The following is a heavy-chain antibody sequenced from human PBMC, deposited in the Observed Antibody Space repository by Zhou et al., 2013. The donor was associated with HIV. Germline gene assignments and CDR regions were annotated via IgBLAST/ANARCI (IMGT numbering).Heavy chain of an antibody. D-gene: IGHD3-3*01. V-gene: IGHV1-8*03. CDR1: GYTFTSYS. Sequence: QVQLVQSGAEVKKPGASVKVSCKASGYTFTSYSVHWVRQATGQGLEWMGWMNPNSGNTGYAQKFQGRVTITRNTSISTAYMELSSLRSEDTAVYYCARSRALEPNWFDSWGQGTLVIVSS. CDR2: MNPNSGNT. CDR3: ARSRALEPNWFDS. J-gene: IGHJ5*01.